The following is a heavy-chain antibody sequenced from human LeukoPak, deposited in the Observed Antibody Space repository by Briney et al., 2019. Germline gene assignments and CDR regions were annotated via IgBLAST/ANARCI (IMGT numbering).Heavy chain of an antibody. D-gene: IGHD3-10*01. V-gene: IGHV5-51*01. CDR2: IYPGDSDT. J-gene: IGHJ6*02. Sequence: GESLKISCKGSGYSFTSYWIGWVRQMPGKGLEWMGIIYPGDSDTRYSPSFQGQVTISADKSISTAYLQWSSLKASDTAMYYCARHKLVGITMVRGVIRENPYYDMDVWGQGTTVTVSS. CDR3: ARHKLVGITMVRGVIRENPYYDMDV. CDR1: GYSFTSYW.